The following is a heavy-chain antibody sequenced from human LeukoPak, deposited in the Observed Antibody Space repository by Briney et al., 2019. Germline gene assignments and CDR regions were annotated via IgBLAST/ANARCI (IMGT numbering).Heavy chain of an antibody. CDR1: GFTFSSSA. CDR3: AKGRHKYYYYYGMDV. Sequence: PGGSLRLSCAASGFTFSSSAMSWVRQVPGKGLEWVSGISASGGSTSYADSVRGRFTISRDNSKNTLYLQMNSLRAEDTAVYYCAKGRHKYYYYYGMDVWGQGTTVTVSS. CDR2: ISASGGST. J-gene: IGHJ6*02. V-gene: IGHV3-23*01.